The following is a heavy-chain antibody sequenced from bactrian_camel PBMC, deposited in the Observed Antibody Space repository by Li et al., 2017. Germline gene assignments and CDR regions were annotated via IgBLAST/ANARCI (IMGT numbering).Heavy chain of an antibody. Sequence: VQLVESGGGSALAGGSVRLSCAASGYTVSNTRMGWFRQAPGKEREGVTTIASDGNAEYTESAKGRFTISKDNAANTLYLQIDNLKPEDTAMYYCAAAPGRWRCFSDSRAFGYWGQGTQVTVSS. J-gene: IGHJ6*01. V-gene: IGHV3S53*01. CDR3: AAAPGRWRCFSDSRAFGY. CDR1: GYTVSNTR. CDR2: IASDGNA. D-gene: IGHD7*01.